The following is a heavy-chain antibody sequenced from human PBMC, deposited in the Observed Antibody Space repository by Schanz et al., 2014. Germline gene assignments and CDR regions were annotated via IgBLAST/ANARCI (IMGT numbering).Heavy chain of an antibody. V-gene: IGHV4-31*03. CDR2: IYYSGST. Sequence: QVQLQESGPGLVKPSQTLSLTCTVSGGSISSGGYYWSWIRQHPGKGLEWIRSIYYSGSTYYNPPRKTRVTISVVTSKTPFSLKLSSVTAADPAVYYCARDQGTGDPPILMPAYGMDVWGQGTTVTVSS. D-gene: IGHD7-27*01. CDR3: ARDQGTGDPPILMPAYGMDV. J-gene: IGHJ6*02. CDR1: GGSISSGGYY.